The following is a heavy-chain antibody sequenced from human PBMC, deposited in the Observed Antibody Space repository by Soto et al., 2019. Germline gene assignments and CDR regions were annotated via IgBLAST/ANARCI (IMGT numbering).Heavy chain of an antibody. CDR3: ARPYGATYYYYGMDV. J-gene: IGHJ6*02. Sequence: GGSLRLSCAASGFTVSSNYMSWVRQAPGKGPEWVSVIYSGGSTYYADSVKGRFTISRDNSKNTLYLQMNSLRAEDTAVYYCARPYGATYYYYGMDVWGQGTTVTVS. CDR2: IYSGGST. CDR1: GFTVSSNY. D-gene: IGHD4-17*01. V-gene: IGHV3-53*01.